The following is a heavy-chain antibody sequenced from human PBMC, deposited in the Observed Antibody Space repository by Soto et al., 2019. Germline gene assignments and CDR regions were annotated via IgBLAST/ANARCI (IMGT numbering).Heavy chain of an antibody. V-gene: IGHV1-69*13. Sequence: WASVKVSCKASGGTFSSYAISWVRQAPGQGLEWMGGIIPIFGTANYAQKFQGRVTITADESTSTAYMELSSLRSEDTAVYYCARTQSSGPGFKPLGFDYWGQGTLVTVSS. J-gene: IGHJ4*02. CDR2: IIPIFGTA. CDR3: ARTQSSGPGFKPLGFDY. D-gene: IGHD6-19*01. CDR1: GGTFSSYA.